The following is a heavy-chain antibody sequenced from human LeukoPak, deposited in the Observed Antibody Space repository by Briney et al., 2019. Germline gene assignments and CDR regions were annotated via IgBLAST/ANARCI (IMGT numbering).Heavy chain of an antibody. V-gene: IGHV4-39*01. D-gene: IGHD3-22*01. J-gene: IGHJ3*02. CDR1: GGSTSSSSYY. CDR2: INYSGSN. Sequence: SETLSLTCTVSGGSTSSSSYYWGWIRQPPGKGLEWIGSINYSGSNYKNPSLKGRVTISVDTSKNQVSLRLTSVTAADTAVYFCARHRPLEVVTNAFDIWGQGTTVTVSS. CDR3: ARHRPLEVVTNAFDI.